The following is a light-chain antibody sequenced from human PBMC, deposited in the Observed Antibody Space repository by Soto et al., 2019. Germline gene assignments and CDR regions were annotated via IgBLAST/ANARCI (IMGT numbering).Light chain of an antibody. CDR3: QSYDRSLSGYV. Sequence: QAVVTQPPSVSGAPGQWVTISCTGTSSNFGAGFEVHWYQQLPGKAPKLLIYGISNRPSGVPDRFSGSKSGTSASLAITGLQAEDEAVYYCQSYDRSLSGYVFGTGTKVNVL. CDR2: GIS. V-gene: IGLV1-40*01. J-gene: IGLJ1*01. CDR1: SSNFGAGFE.